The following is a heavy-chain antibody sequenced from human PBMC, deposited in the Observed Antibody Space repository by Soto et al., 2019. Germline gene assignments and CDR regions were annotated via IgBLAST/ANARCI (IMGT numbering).Heavy chain of an antibody. CDR1: GHAISSGSY. J-gene: IGHJ5*02. Sequence: PSETLSLTCAVSGHAISSGSYWDWIRQPPGKGLEWIGSIYHSGNTYFNPSLESRVTISVDTSKNQFSLKLSSVTAADTAVYYCVREFVTNKDSLGPWGQEILVTVSS. V-gene: IGHV4-38-2*02. CDR2: IYHSGNT. CDR3: VREFVTNKDSLGP. D-gene: IGHD2-15*01.